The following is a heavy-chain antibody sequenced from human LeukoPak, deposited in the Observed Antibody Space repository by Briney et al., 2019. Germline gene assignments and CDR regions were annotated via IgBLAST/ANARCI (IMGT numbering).Heavy chain of an antibody. CDR3: ARDGQWLVREGFDY. Sequence: PGGSLRLSCAASGFTFSSYSMNWVRHAPGKGLEWVSSISSSSSYIYYADSVKGRFTISRDNAKNSLYLQMNSLRAEDTAVYYCARDGQWLVREGFDYWAQGTLVTVSS. CDR2: ISSSSSYI. V-gene: IGHV3-21*01. J-gene: IGHJ4*02. D-gene: IGHD6-19*01. CDR1: GFTFSSYS.